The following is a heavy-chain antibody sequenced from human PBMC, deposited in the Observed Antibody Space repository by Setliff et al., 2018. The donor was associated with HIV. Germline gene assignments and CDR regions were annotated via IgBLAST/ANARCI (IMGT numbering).Heavy chain of an antibody. Sequence: GGSLRLSCAASGFTFTDYTMNWVRQAPGKGLEWVSSITSGSTYVNYADSVKGRFSISRDNSKNSLYLQMISLRAEDTALYYCAKMHTAMDPDTFDIWGQGTMVTVSS. J-gene: IGHJ3*02. CDR1: GFTFTDYT. CDR2: ITSGSTYV. CDR3: AKMHTAMDPDTFDI. V-gene: IGHV3-21*01. D-gene: IGHD5-18*01.